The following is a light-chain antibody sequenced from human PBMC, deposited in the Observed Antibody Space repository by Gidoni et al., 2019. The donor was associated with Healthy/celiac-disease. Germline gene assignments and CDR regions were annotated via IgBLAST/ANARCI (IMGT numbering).Light chain of an antibody. CDR1: QDISNY. Sequence: DIQMTQSPSSLSASVGDRVTITCQASQDISNYLNWYQQKPAKAPKLLIYDASNLETGVPSRFSGSGSGKDFTFTISSLQPEDIATYYCQQYDNLPITFGQGTRLEIK. CDR3: QQYDNLPIT. V-gene: IGKV1-33*01. CDR2: DAS. J-gene: IGKJ5*01.